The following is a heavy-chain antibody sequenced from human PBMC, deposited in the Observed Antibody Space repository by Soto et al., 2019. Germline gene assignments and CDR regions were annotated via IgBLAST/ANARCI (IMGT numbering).Heavy chain of an antibody. V-gene: IGHV3-7*03. D-gene: IGHD2-2*01. CDR2: IKQDGSEK. Sequence: EVQLVESGGGLVQPGGSLRLSCAASGFTFSSYWMSWVRQAPGKGLEWVANIKQDGSEKYYVDSVKGRFTISRDNAKNSLYLQMNSLRDEDTAVYYCARVSTGPARARYCSSTSCQGYHLEYYYYYYGMDVWGQGTTVTVSS. J-gene: IGHJ6*02. CDR1: GFTFSSYW. CDR3: ARVSTGPARARYCSSTSCQGYHLEYYYYYYGMDV.